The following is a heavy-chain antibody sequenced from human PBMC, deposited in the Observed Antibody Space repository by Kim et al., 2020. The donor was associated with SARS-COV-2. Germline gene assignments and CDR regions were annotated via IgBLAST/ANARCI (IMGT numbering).Heavy chain of an antibody. V-gene: IGHV3-30-3*01. CDR2: ISYDGRNK. D-gene: IGHD3-22*01. J-gene: IGHJ6*02. Sequence: RSLCSACSASGLNFDSSAMNWVRQTPGKGLEWVAVISYDGRNKDYADSVKGRFTISRDNSKSTLYLEMNSLRVEDTALYYCARGNYYESMTLSDYYNGMDVWGQGTKVTV. CDR1: GLNFDSSA. CDR3: ARGNYYESMTLSDYYNGMDV.